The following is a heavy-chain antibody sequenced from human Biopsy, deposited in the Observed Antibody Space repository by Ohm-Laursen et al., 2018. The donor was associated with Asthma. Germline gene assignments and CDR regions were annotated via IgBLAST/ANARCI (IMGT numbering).Heavy chain of an antibody. D-gene: IGHD4-17*01. V-gene: IGHV4-30-4*01. CDR1: GGSISSGDYY. J-gene: IGHJ4*02. Sequence: SETLSLTCIVSGGSISSGDYYWNWIRQPPGKGLEWIGYIYYSGSTYYNPSLKSRLTISVDTSKNQFSLKLSSVTAADTAVYYCASKPDYGDSTFNYWGQGTLVTVSS. CDR3: ASKPDYGDSTFNY. CDR2: IYYSGST.